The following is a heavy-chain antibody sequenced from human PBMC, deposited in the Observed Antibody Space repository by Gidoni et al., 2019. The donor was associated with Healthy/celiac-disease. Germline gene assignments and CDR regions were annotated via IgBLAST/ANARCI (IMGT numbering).Heavy chain of an antibody. CDR2: INPNSGGT. CDR1: GYTFTGYY. CDR3: ARDRWVRVVRGVIITSSLYGMDV. Sequence: QVQLVQSGAEVKKPGASVKVSCKASGYTFTGYYMHWVRQAPGQGLEWMGWINPNSGGTNYAQKFQGRVTMTRDTSISTAYMELSRLRSDDTAVYYCARDRWVRVVRGVIITSSLYGMDVWGQGTTVTVSS. V-gene: IGHV1-2*02. J-gene: IGHJ6*02. D-gene: IGHD3-10*01.